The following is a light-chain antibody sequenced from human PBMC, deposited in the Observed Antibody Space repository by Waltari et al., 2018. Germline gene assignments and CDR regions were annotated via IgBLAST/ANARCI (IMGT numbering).Light chain of an antibody. Sequence: DIQMTQSPSTLSASVGDRVTITCRASQSISSWLAWYQQKPGKAPKLLIYMASSLESGVPSRFSGSGSGTESTLTISSLQPDDFASYYCQHYNSPITFGPGTKVDIK. J-gene: IGKJ3*01. CDR3: QHYNSPIT. CDR1: QSISSW. CDR2: MAS. V-gene: IGKV1-5*03.